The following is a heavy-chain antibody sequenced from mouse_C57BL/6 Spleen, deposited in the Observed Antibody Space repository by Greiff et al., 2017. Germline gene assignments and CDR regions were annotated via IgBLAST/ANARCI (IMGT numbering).Heavy chain of an antibody. Sequence: QVQLQQSGPELVKPGASVKISCKASGYAFSSSWMNWVKQRPGKGLEWIGRIYPGDGDTNYNGKFKGKATLTADKSSSTAYMQLSSLTSEDSAVYFCARGGIYSNFTFYYAMDYWGQGTSVTVSS. CDR2: IYPGDGDT. J-gene: IGHJ4*01. V-gene: IGHV1-82*01. D-gene: IGHD2-5*01. CDR1: GYAFSSSW. CDR3: ARGGIYSNFTFYYAMDY.